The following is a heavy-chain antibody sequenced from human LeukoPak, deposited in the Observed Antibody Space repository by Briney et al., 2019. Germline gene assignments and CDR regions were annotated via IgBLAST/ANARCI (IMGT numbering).Heavy chain of an antibody. D-gene: IGHD2-2*02. V-gene: IGHV1-18*03. CDR1: GYTFNNYG. CDR2: VSSYNGDT. CDR3: TRSQYLPYFDS. Sequence: GASVKVSCKASGYTFNNYGISWVRQAPGQGLEWMGWVSSYNGDTNYAQKFRGRVTITRDTSATTAYLVLSTLRSEDMAVYYCTRSQYLPYFDSWGQGTLVTVSS. J-gene: IGHJ4*02.